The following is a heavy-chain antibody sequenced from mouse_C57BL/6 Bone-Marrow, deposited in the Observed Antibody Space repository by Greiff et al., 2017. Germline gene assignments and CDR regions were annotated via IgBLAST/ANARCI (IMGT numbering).Heavy chain of an antibody. V-gene: IGHV5-17*01. Sequence: EVKLVESGGGLVKPGGSLKLSCAASGFTFSDYGMHWVRQAPEKGLEWVAYISSGSSTIYYAASVKGRLTISRDNAKNTLFRQMTSLRSEDTAMYYCARRTYGSSIYWYFEVWGTGTTVTVAS. CDR3: ARRTYGSSIYWYFEV. J-gene: IGHJ1*03. CDR1: GFTFSDYG. D-gene: IGHD1-1*01. CDR2: ISSGSSTI.